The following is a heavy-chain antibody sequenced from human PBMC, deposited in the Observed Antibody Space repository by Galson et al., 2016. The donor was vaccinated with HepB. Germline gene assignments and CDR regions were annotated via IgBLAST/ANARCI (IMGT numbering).Heavy chain of an antibody. CDR2: VSAGGGSS. CDR3: AKATLIWGEQLYQRIKAAFDL. D-gene: IGHD1/OR15-1a*01. V-gene: IGHV3-23*01. Sequence: SLRLSCAPSGFTFSTYGMSWVRQAPGKGLEWVSYVSAGGGSSYYADSVKGRFTISRDNSRNRLYLQINNLRVEDTAEYYCAKATLIWGEQLYQRIKAAFDLWGQGTMVTVSS. J-gene: IGHJ3*01. CDR1: GFTFSTYG.